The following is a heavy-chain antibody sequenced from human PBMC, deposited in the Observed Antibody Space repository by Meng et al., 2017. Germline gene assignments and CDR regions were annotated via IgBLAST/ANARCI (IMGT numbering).Heavy chain of an antibody. CDR3: ARGNYYYDSSVYYHYFDY. D-gene: IGHD3-22*01. CDR2: IYYSGST. CDR1: GGSVSSGSYY. J-gene: IGHJ4*02. Sequence: GSLRLSCTGSGGSVSSGSYYWSWIRQPPGKGLEWIGYIYYSGSTNYNPSLKSRVTISVDTSKNQFSLKLGSVTAADTAVYYCARGNYYYDSSVYYHYFDYWGQGTLVTVSS. V-gene: IGHV4-61*01.